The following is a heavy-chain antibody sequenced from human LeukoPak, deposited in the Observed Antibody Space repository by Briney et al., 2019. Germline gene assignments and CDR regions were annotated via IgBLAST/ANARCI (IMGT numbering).Heavy chain of an antibody. CDR1: GYTFTSYY. D-gene: IGHD1-26*01. CDR2: INPSGGST. CDR3: ARTPSSRYSGSYGLGYYYYYGMDV. Sequence: ASVKVSCKASGYTFTSYYMHWVRQAPGQGLEWMGIINPSGGSTSYAQKFQGRVTMTRDTSTSTVHMELSSLRSEDTAVYYCARTPSSRYSGSYGLGYYYYYGMDVWGQGTTVTVSS. J-gene: IGHJ6*02. V-gene: IGHV1-46*01.